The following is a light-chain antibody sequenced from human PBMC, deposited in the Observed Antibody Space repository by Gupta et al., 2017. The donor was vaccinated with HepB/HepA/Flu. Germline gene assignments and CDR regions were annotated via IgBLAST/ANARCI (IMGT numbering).Light chain of an antibody. J-gene: IGKJ2*01. CDR1: QSISSW. CDR3: QQYNSYSYT. CDR2: KAS. Sequence: DIQMTQSPSTLSASVGDRVTITCRASQSISSWLAWYQQKPGKAPKLLIYKASSLESGGPSRCSGSGSGTEFTLTISSLQPDDFATYYCQQYNSYSYTFGQGTKLEIK. V-gene: IGKV1-5*03.